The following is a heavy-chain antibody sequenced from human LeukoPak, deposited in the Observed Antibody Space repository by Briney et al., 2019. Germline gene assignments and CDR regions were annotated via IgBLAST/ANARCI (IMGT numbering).Heavy chain of an antibody. CDR1: GFTFSSYG. J-gene: IGHJ4*02. D-gene: IGHD1-7*01. V-gene: IGHV3-30*18. Sequence: QPGRSLRLSCAASGFTFSSYGMHWVRQAPGKGLEWVVVISYDGSNKYYADSVKGRFTISRDNSKNTLYLQMNSLRAEDTAVYYCAKDRTRSFDYWGQGTLVTVSS. CDR2: ISYDGSNK. CDR3: AKDRTRSFDY.